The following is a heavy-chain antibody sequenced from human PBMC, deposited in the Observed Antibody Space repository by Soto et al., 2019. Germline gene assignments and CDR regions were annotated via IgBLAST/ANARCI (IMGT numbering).Heavy chain of an antibody. V-gene: IGHV1-18*01. CDR2: ISAYTGNT. CDR1: GYTFTSYG. D-gene: IGHD2-2*01. CDR3: ARDLTGPAAFTHYYGMDA. J-gene: IGHJ6*02. Sequence: QVQLVQSGAEVKKPGASVKVSCKASGYTFTSYGISWVRQAPGQGLEWMGGISAYTGNTNYAQKLHGRVTMTTRTSTSPAYMELRSLRSDDTAVYYCARDLTGPAAFTHYYGMDAWGQGTTVTVSS.